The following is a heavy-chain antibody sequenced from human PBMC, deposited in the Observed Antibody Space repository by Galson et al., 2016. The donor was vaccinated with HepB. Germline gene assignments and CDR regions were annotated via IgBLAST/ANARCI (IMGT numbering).Heavy chain of an antibody. CDR3: EKVTGMVRGGMDV. CDR1: GFTFRNSG. CDR2: ISYDGSNT. Sequence: SLRLSCAASGFTFRNSGIHWVRQAPGKGLEWVTLISYDGSNTYNADPVKGRFTIYRDNSNNTVYLPMHNLRDEDTAVYYCEKVTGMVRGGMDVWGQGTTVIVS. D-gene: IGHD3-10*01. J-gene: IGHJ6*02. V-gene: IGHV3-30*18.